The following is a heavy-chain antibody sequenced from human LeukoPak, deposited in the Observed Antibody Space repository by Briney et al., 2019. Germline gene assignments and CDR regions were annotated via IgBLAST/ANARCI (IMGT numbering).Heavy chain of an antibody. CDR1: GFTFSSCE. CDR2: ISSSGSTI. Sequence: PGGSLRLSCAASGFTFSSCEMNWVRQAPGKGLEWVSYISSSGSTIYYADSVKGRFTISRDNAKNSLYLQMSSLRAEDTAMYYCARGSSGCSYILSYWGQGALVTVSS. D-gene: IGHD5-18*01. V-gene: IGHV3-48*03. CDR3: ARGSSGCSYILSY. J-gene: IGHJ4*02.